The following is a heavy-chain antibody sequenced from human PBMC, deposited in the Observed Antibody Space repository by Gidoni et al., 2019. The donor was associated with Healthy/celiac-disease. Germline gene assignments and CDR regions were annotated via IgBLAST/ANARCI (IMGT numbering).Heavy chain of an antibody. CDR1: GFTFSSYA. V-gene: IGHV3-30*04. J-gene: IGHJ4*02. D-gene: IGHD3-10*01. Sequence: QVQLVESGGGVVQPGRSLRLSCAASGFTFSSYAMHWVRQAPGKGLEWVAVISYDGRNKYYADSVKGRFTISRDNSKNTLYLQMNSLRAEDTAVYYCARDKEFARGLFDYWGQGTLVTVSS. CDR2: ISYDGRNK. CDR3: ARDKEFARGLFDY.